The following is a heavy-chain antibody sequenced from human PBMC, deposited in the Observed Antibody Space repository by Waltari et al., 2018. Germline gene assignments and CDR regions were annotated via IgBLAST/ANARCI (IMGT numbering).Heavy chain of an antibody. J-gene: IGHJ3*02. Sequence: QVQLQESGPGLAKPSETLSLTCAVSGGSISPSLWTWIRQPPGKGLEWIGYIYHSGTTNSNPSLKSRVTISVDTSKNQFSLKLRSMTAADTAVYYCTREAGYCSGGSCYFSGDNAFDIWGQGTTVTVSS. D-gene: IGHD2-15*01. CDR2: IYHSGTT. CDR3: TREAGYCSGGSCYFSGDNAFDI. CDR1: GGSISPSL. V-gene: IGHV4-59*01.